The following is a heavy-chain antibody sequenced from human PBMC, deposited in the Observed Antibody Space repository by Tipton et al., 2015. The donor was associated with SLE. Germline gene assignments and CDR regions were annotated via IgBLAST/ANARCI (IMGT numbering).Heavy chain of an antibody. D-gene: IGHD5-24*01. V-gene: IGHV4-34*01. CDR1: GGSFSGYY. CDR3: ARVGDGYKK. J-gene: IGHJ4*02. CDR2: INHSGNT. Sequence: TLSLTCAVYGGSFSGYYWSWIRQPPGKGLEWIGEINHSGNTNYNPSLKSRVTISVDTSKKQFSLKLSSVTAADTAVYYCARVGDGYKKWGQGTLVTVSS.